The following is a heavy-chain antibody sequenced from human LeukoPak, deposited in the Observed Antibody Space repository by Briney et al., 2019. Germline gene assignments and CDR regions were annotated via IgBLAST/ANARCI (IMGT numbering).Heavy chain of an antibody. Sequence: PSETLPLTCTVSGGSISNYYWSWIRQPPGKGLEWIGYIYYSGSTNYNPSLKSRVTISVDTSKNQFSLKLSSVTAADTAVYYCATANRDGYYYYGMDVWGQGTTVTVSS. CDR3: ATANRDGYYYYGMDV. V-gene: IGHV4-59*08. J-gene: IGHJ6*02. D-gene: IGHD1-14*01. CDR1: GGSISNYY. CDR2: IYYSGST.